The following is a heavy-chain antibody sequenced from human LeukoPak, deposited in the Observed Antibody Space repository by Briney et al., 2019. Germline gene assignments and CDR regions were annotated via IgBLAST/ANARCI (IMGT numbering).Heavy chain of an antibody. V-gene: IGHV4-59*11. CDR2: IYYSGTT. Sequence: SETLSLTCTVSNDSISPLYWGWIRQPPGKGLEFIGYIYYSGTTNFNPSLKSRVTLSVDTSKNQFSLRLNSVTAADTAVYYCARGGSAAKYYFDSWGQGTLVTVSS. J-gene: IGHJ4*02. CDR3: ARGGSAAKYYFDS. CDR1: NDSISPLY. D-gene: IGHD6-13*01.